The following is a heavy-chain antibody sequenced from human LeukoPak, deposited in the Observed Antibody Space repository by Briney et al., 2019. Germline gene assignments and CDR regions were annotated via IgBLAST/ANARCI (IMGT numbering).Heavy chain of an antibody. CDR1: GYSISSGYY. D-gene: IGHD3-10*01. J-gene: IGHJ4*02. CDR2: IYHSGST. Sequence: SETLSLTCAVSGYSISSGYYWGWIRQPPGKGLEWIGSIYHSGSTYYNPSLKSRVTISVDTSKNHFSLKLSSVTAADTAVYYCARGQLFDYWGRGTLVTVSS. V-gene: IGHV4-38-2*01. CDR3: ARGQLFDY.